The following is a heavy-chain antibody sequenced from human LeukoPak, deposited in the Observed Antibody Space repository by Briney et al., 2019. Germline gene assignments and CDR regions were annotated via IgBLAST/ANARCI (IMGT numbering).Heavy chain of an antibody. J-gene: IGHJ4*02. CDR2: IYHSGNT. V-gene: IGHV4-38-2*02. CDR3: ARGPLGYYDSSGYYYRTNFYYFDY. D-gene: IGHD3-22*01. Sequence: SETLSLTCSVSGYSISSGYYWAWIRQPPGKGLEWIGTIYHSGNTYYTPSLKSRVTISVDTSKNQFSLNLSSVTAADTAVYYCARGPLGYYDSSGYYYRTNFYYFDYWGQGTLVTVSS. CDR1: GYSISSGYY.